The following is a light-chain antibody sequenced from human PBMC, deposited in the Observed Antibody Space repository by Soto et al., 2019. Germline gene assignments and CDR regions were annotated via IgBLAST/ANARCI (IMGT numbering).Light chain of an antibody. V-gene: IGKV1-39*01. CDR1: QRISSY. J-gene: IGKJ4*01. CDR3: QQSYSTPT. Sequence: DIQMTQSPSSLSASVGDRVTITCRASQRISSYLNWYQQKPGKAPKLLIYAASSLQSGGPSRFSGSGSGTDFTLTISNLQPEDFATYYCQQSYSTPTFGGGTKVEIK. CDR2: AAS.